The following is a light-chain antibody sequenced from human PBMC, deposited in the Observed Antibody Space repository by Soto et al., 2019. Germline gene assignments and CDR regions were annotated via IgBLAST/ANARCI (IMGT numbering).Light chain of an antibody. CDR2: GAS. CDR1: QSVSSNY. V-gene: IGKV3-20*01. Sequence: EGVLTQSPGTLSLSPGERATLSCRASQSVSSNYLAWYQQKPGQAPRLLIYGASTRATGIPDRFSGSGSGTDFTLTISRLEPEDSAVYYCQQYGSSPTWTFGQGTKVDNK. CDR3: QQYGSSPTWT. J-gene: IGKJ1*01.